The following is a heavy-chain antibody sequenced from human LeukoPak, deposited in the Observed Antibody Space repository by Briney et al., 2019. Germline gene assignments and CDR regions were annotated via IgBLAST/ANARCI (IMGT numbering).Heavy chain of an antibody. D-gene: IGHD2-2*02. Sequence: PSGTLSLTCAVSGGSISSSNWWSWVRQPPGKGLEWIGEIYHSGSTNCNPSLKSRVTISVDKSKNQFSLKLSSVTAADTAVYYCACRKLGYCSSTSCYTTARFDPWGQGTLVTVSS. J-gene: IGHJ5*02. CDR1: GGSISSSNW. V-gene: IGHV4-4*02. CDR3: ACRKLGYCSSTSCYTTARFDP. CDR2: IYHSGST.